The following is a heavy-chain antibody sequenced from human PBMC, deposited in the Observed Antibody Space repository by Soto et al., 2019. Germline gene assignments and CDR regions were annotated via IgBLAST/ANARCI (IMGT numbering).Heavy chain of an antibody. Sequence: SQTLSLTCAISGDSVSSNSAAWNWIRQSPSRGLEWLGRTYYRSKWYNDYAVSVKSRITINPDTSKNQFSLQLNSVTPEDTAVYYCARGKVAATPHYYYYYYMDVWGKGTTVTVSS. D-gene: IGHD2-15*01. CDR1: GDSVSSNSAA. CDR3: ARGKVAATPHYYYYYYMDV. CDR2: TYYRSKWYN. J-gene: IGHJ6*03. V-gene: IGHV6-1*01.